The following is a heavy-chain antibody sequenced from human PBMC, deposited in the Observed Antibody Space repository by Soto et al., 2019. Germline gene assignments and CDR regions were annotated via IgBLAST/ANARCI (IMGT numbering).Heavy chain of an antibody. J-gene: IGHJ4*02. V-gene: IGHV4-59*08. CDR1: GGSISSYY. Sequence: TSETLSLTCTVSGGSISSYYWSWIRQPPGKRLEWIGSIYYSGSTNYNPSLKSRVTISVDMSKNQFSLRLSSVTAADTAVYYCANLGYCTSPSCLDGAPEDYWGQGTLVTVSS. D-gene: IGHD2-2*01. CDR3: ANLGYCTSPSCLDGAPEDY. CDR2: IYYSGST.